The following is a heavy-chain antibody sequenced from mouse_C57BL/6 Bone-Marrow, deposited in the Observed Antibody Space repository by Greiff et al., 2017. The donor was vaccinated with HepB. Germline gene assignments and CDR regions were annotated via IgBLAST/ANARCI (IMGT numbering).Heavy chain of an antibody. J-gene: IGHJ3*01. CDR3: ARWGLYGPAWFAY. CDR2: IYPRSGNT. V-gene: IGHV1-81*01. D-gene: IGHD2-10*02. Sequence: QVQLQQSGAELARPGASVKLSCKASGYTFTSYGISWVKQRTGQGLEWIGEIYPRSGNTYYNEKFKGKATLTADKSSSTAYVELRSLTSEDSAVYFCARWGLYGPAWFAYWGQGTLVTVSA. CDR1: GYTFTSYG.